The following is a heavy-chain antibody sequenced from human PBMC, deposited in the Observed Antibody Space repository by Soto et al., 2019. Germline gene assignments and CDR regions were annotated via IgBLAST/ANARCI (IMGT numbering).Heavy chain of an antibody. CDR2: IYSGGTT. CDR1: GFTVSDNY. Sequence: HPGGSLRLACAASGFTVSDNYMSWVRQAPGKGLEWVSIIYSGGTTYYADSVKGRFTISRDNSKNTLYLQMNSLRAEDTAVYYCAGGGYDILTGYTYGMDVWGQGTTVTVSS. V-gene: IGHV3-53*01. CDR3: AGGGYDILTGYTYGMDV. D-gene: IGHD3-9*01. J-gene: IGHJ6*02.